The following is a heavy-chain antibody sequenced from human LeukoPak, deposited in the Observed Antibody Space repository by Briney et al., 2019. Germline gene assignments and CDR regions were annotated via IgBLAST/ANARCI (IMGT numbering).Heavy chain of an antibody. D-gene: IGHD2-21*02. V-gene: IGHV3-30*03. J-gene: IGHJ4*02. Sequence: GGSLRLSCAASGFTFSSYGMHWVRQAPGKGLEWVAVISYDGSNKYYADSVKGRFTISRDNSKNTLYLQMNSLRAEDTAVYYCARDHLAYCGGDCPLDDWGQGTLVTVSS. CDR1: GFTFSSYG. CDR3: ARDHLAYCGGDCPLDD. CDR2: ISYDGSNK.